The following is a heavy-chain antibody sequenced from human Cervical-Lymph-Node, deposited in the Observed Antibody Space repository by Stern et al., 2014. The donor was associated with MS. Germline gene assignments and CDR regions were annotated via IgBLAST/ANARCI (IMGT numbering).Heavy chain of an antibody. CDR3: ARVSQYSSEWFDP. D-gene: IGHD3-22*01. J-gene: IGHJ5*02. CDR2: MYYSGNP. CDR1: GGSISSGDSY. Sequence: VQLEESGPGLMKPSQTLSLTCTVSGGSISSGDSYWGWIRQPPGKGLEWIGYMYYSGNPHYTPSLKSRVTISMDTSKNQFSLNLRSVTAADTAVYYCARVSQYSSEWFDPWGQGTLVTVSS. V-gene: IGHV4-30-4*01.